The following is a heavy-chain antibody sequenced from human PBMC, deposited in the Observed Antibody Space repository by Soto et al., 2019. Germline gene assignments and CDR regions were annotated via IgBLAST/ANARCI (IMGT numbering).Heavy chain of an antibody. J-gene: IGHJ4*02. CDR1: GFTLSSYA. D-gene: IGHD3-3*01. CDR3: ARPNTKHFDY. V-gene: IGHV3-30-3*01. CDR2: ISYDGSNK. Sequence: PGGSLRLSCAASGFTLSSYAIHFFRHAPCKGLEWVAVISYDGSNKYYADSVKGRFTLSRDNSKNTLYLQMNSLRAEDTAVYYCARPNTKHFDYWGQGTLVTVSS.